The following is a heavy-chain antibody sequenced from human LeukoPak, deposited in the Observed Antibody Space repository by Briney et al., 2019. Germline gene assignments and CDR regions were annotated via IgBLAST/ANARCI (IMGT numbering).Heavy chain of an antibody. CDR2: IKEDGREK. CDR1: GFTVSSNY. V-gene: IGHV3-7*01. CDR3: ARDRWGYSYGGD. D-gene: IGHD5-18*01. J-gene: IGHJ4*02. Sequence: GGSLRLSCAASGFTVSSNYMSWVRQAPGKGLEWVANIKEDGREKYYVDSVKGRFTISRDNAENSLYLQLNSLRAEDTAVYYCARDRWGYSYGGDWGQGTLVTVSS.